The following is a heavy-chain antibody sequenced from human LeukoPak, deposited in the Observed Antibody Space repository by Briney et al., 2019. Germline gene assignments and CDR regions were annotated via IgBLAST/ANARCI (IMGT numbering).Heavy chain of an antibody. CDR1: GFTFSDAW. CDR3: AKTDNYDFWSGQGDY. CDR2: ISGSGGST. D-gene: IGHD3-3*01. Sequence: GGSLRLSCAASGFTFSDAWMSWVRQAPGKGLEWVSAISGSGGSTYYADSVKGRFTISRDNSKNTLYLQMNSLRAEDTAVYYCAKTDNYDFWSGQGDYWGQGTLVTVSS. V-gene: IGHV3-23*01. J-gene: IGHJ4*02.